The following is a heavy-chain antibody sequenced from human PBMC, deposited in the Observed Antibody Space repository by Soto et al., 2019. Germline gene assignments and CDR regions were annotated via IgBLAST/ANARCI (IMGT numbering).Heavy chain of an antibody. CDR2: INPNSGGT. J-gene: IGHJ4*02. CDR3: AREGCTNGVCYDY. CDR1: GYTFTGYY. Sequence: ASVKVSCKASGYTFTGYYMHWVRQAPGQGLEWMGWINPNSGGTNYAQKFQGWVTMTRDTSISTAYMELSRLRSDDTAVYYCAREGCTNGVCYDYWGQGTLVTVSS. D-gene: IGHD2-8*01. V-gene: IGHV1-2*04.